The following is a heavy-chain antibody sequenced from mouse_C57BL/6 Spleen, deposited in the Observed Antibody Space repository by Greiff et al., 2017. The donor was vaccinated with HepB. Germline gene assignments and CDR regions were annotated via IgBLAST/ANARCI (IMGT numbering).Heavy chain of an antibody. V-gene: IGHV1-82*01. D-gene: IGHD2-1*01. CDR3: ARGDGNYGDYAMDY. Sequence: VQLQQSGPELVKPGASVKISCKASGYAFSSSWMNWVKQRPGKGLEWIGRIYPGDGDTNYNGKFKGKATLTADKSSSTAYMQLSSLTSEDSAVYFCARGDGNYGDYAMDYWGQGTSVTVSS. CDR1: GYAFSSSW. CDR2: IYPGDGDT. J-gene: IGHJ4*01.